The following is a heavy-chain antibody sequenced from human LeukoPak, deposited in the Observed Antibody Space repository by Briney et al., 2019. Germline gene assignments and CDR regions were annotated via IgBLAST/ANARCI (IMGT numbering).Heavy chain of an antibody. CDR1: GFTFSRYE. J-gene: IGHJ4*02. CDR3: ARRAGEYSHPYDY. D-gene: IGHD4-17*01. CDR2: IYSGGGT. V-gene: IGHV3-53*01. Sequence: GGSLRLSCAASGFTFSRYEMNWVRQAPGKGLEWVSVIYSGGGTLYADSVKGRFTISRDKSKNTVYLQMNSLRVEDTAVYYCARRAGEYSHPYDYWGQGTLVTVSS.